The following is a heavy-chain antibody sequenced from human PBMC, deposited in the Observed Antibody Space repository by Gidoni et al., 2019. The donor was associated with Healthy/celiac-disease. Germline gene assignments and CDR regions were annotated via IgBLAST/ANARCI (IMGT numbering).Heavy chain of an antibody. CDR1: GFTFADYA. J-gene: IGHJ5*02. CDR3: AKETHYYDSSGYLDP. Sequence: EVQLVASGGGLVQPGRSLSLPCAASGFTFADYAMHWVRQAPGKGLEWVSGISWNSGSIGYADSVKGRFTISRDNAKNSLYLQMNSLRAEDTALYYCAKETHYYDSSGYLDPWGQGTLVTVSS. V-gene: IGHV3-9*01. D-gene: IGHD3-22*01. CDR2: ISWNSGSI.